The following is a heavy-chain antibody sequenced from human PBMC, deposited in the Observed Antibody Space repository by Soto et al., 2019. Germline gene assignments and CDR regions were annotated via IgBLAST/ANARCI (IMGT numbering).Heavy chain of an antibody. CDR1: GFTFSNYA. J-gene: IGHJ4*02. CDR3: AKDRRAGGNSAFYFDF. V-gene: IGHV3-23*01. CDR2: ISATGGGT. D-gene: IGHD3-16*01. Sequence: LRLSCAVSGFTFSNYAMSWVRQAPGKGLEWVSLISATGGGTYYAGSVKGRFTISRDNSHNTLYLQVHSLTAEDTAVYYCAKDRRAGGNSAFYFDFWGQGAQVTVSS.